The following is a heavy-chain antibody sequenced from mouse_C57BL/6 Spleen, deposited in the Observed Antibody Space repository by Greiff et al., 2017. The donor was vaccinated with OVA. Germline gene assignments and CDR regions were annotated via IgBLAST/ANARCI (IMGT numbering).Heavy chain of an antibody. J-gene: IGHJ1*03. CDR2: IDPANGNT. Sequence: VQLQQSVAELVRPGASVKLSCTASGFNIKNTYMHWVKQRPEQGLEWIGRIDPANGNTTYAPKFQGKATITADTSSNTAYLQLSSLTSEDTAIYYCAICTTVVAEYFDVWGTGTTVTVSS. CDR3: AICTTVVAEYFDV. D-gene: IGHD1-1*01. V-gene: IGHV14-3*01. CDR1: GFNIKNTY.